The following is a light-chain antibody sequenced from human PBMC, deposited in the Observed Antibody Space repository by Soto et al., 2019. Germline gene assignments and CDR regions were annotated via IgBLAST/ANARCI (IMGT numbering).Light chain of an antibody. CDR3: QQRAGWPPT. Sequence: EIVLTQSPATVSLSPGERATLSCWASQSLSSYLAWYQQKPGQAPRLLIYDASNRANGIPARFTGSGSGTDFTLTISSLEPEDFAVYFCQQRAGWPPTFGGGTTGDIK. CDR2: DAS. CDR1: QSLSSY. J-gene: IGKJ4*01. V-gene: IGKV3-11*01.